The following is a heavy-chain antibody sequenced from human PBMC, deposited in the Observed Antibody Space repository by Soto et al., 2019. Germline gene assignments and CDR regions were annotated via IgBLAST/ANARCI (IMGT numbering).Heavy chain of an antibody. CDR3: ARIRRVGFVVVVAGAY. J-gene: IGHJ4*02. V-gene: IGHV2-26*01. CDR1: GFSLSNARMG. Sequence: QVTLKESGPVLVKPTETLTLTCTVSGFSLSNARMGVSWIRQPPGKALEWLAHIFSNDEKSYSTSLKSRLTISKDTSKSQVVLTMTNMDPVDTATYYCARIRRVGFVVVVAGAYWGQGTLVTVSS. CDR2: IFSNDEK. D-gene: IGHD2-15*01.